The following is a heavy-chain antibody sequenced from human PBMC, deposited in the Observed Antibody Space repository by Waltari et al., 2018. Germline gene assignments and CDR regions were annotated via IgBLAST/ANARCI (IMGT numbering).Heavy chain of an antibody. CDR2: IKSKSRGETT. V-gene: IGHV3-15*01. CDR3: TTDLPPTIEYGLDV. CDR1: GFAFSDAW. J-gene: IGHJ6*02. D-gene: IGHD1-1*01. Sequence: EVQLVESGGGLVKPGGSLRLSCAASGFAFSDAWMNGVRQAPGRGLEWVARIKSKSRGETTLYAAPVQGRFTISRDDSSDTVFLQMNSLKTEDTAVYYCTTDLPPTIEYGLDVWGQGTTVTVSS.